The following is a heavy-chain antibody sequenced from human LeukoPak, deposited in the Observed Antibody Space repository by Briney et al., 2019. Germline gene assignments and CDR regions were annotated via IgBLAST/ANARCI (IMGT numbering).Heavy chain of an antibody. V-gene: IGHV3-33*01. D-gene: IGHD6-19*01. Sequence: GGPLRLSCAVSGFTFSSFGMHWVRQAPGKGLEWVAVIWYDGSKKFYADSVKGRFTISRDDSKNMLYLQMNSLRAEDTAVYYCARDGGAGLDYWGQGTLVTVSS. J-gene: IGHJ4*02. CDR3: ARDGGAGLDY. CDR1: GFTFSSFG. CDR2: IWYDGSKK.